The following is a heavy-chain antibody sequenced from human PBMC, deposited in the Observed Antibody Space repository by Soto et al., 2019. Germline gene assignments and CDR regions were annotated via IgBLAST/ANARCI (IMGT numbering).Heavy chain of an antibody. J-gene: IGHJ4*02. D-gene: IGHD6-13*01. CDR1: GFSLSTSGVG. Sequence: SGPTLVNPTQTLTLTCTFSGFSLSTSGVGVGWIRQPPGKALEWLALIYWNDDKRCSPSLKSRLTITKDTSKNQVVLTVTNMDPVDTATYYCARPPRGIAAFYFDYWGQGTLVTVSS. CDR2: IYWNDDK. V-gene: IGHV2-5*01. CDR3: ARPPRGIAAFYFDY.